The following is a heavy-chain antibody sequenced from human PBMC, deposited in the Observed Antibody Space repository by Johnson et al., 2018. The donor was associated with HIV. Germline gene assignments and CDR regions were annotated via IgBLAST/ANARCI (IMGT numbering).Heavy chain of an antibody. CDR1: GFTFSSNP. J-gene: IGHJ3*02. CDR2: IYSGGST. Sequence: QVKLVESGGGVVQPGGSLRLSCAASGFTFSSNPMHWVRQAPGKGLGWVAVIYSGGSTYYADSVKGRFTISRDNSKNTLYLQMNSLRPEDTAVYYCARGVVGVLSNALDIWGQGTMVSVSS. V-gene: IGHV3-NL1*01. D-gene: IGHD3-16*01. CDR3: ARGVVGVLSNALDI.